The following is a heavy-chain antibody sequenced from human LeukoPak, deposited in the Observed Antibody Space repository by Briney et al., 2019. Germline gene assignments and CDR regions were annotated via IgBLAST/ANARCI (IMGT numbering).Heavy chain of an antibody. CDR3: ARDSAGPYCSGGSCYPLEYFQH. CDR2: IIPIFGTA. Sequence: SVKISCKASGGTFSSYAISWVRQAPGQGLQWMGGIIPIFGTATYAQTFQGRVTITADESTSTAYMELSSLRSEDTAVYYCARDSAGPYCSGGSCYPLEYFQHWGQGTLVTVSS. J-gene: IGHJ1*01. V-gene: IGHV1-69*01. CDR1: GGTFSSYA. D-gene: IGHD2-15*01.